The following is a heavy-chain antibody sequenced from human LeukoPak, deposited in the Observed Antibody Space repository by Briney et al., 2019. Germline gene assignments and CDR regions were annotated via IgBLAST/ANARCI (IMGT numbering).Heavy chain of an antibody. CDR2: ISYDGSNK. CDR1: GFTFSSYA. D-gene: IGHD1-26*01. CDR3: ARAYSGRYFDY. V-gene: IGHV3-30-3*01. J-gene: IGHJ4*02. Sequence: GGSLRLSCAASGFTFSSYAMHWVRQAPGKGLEWVAVISYDGSNKYYADSVKGRFTISRDNSKNTLYLQMNSLRAEDTAVYYCARAYSGRYFDYWGQGTLVTVSS.